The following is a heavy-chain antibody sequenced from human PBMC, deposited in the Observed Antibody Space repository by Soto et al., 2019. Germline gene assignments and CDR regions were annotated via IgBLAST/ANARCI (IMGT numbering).Heavy chain of an antibody. J-gene: IGHJ6*02. D-gene: IGHD6-25*01. V-gene: IGHV3-21*01. CDR3: ASQRQPNYYYYGMDV. Sequence: PGGSLRLSCAASGFTFSSYSMNWVRQAPGKGLEWVSSISSSSSYIYYADSVKGRFTISRDNANNSLYLQMNSLRAEDTAVYYCASQRQPNYYYYGMDVWGQGTTVTVSS. CDR2: ISSSSSYI. CDR1: GFTFSSYS.